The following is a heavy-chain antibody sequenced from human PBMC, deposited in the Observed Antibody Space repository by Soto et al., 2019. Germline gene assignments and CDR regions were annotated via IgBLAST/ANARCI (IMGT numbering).Heavy chain of an antibody. J-gene: IGHJ4*02. Sequence: SETLSLTCAVYGGSFSGYYWSWIRQPPGKGLEWIGEINHSGSTNYNPSLKSRVTISVDTSKNQFSLKLSSVTAADTAVYYCALNIRYAGRRIFDYWGQGTLVTVSS. D-gene: IGHD1-1*01. V-gene: IGHV4-34*01. CDR2: INHSGST. CDR1: GGSFSGYY. CDR3: ALNIRYAGRRIFDY.